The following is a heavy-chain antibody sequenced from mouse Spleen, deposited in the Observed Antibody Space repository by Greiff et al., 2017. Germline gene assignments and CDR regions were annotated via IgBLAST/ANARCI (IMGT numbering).Heavy chain of an antibody. D-gene: IGHD2-4*01. V-gene: IGHV1-82*01. J-gene: IGHJ3*01. CDR2: IYPGDGDT. CDR3: AREDGDYPWFAY. Sequence: VQLQQSGAELMKPGASVKLSCKATGYTFTGYWIEWVKQRPGKGLEWIGRIYPGDGDTNYNGKFKGKATLTADKSSSTAYMQLSSLTSEDSAVYFCAREDGDYPWFAYWGQGTLVTVSA. CDR1: GYTFTGYW.